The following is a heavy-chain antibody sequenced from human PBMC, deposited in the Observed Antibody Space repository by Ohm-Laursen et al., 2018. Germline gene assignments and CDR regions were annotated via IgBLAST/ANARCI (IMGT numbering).Heavy chain of an antibody. J-gene: IGHJ4*02. CDR1: GFTFSSYA. CDR2: ISGTGGSA. D-gene: IGHD6-13*01. Sequence: GSLRLSCAASGFTFSSYAMTWVRQAPGKGLEWVSAISGTGGSAYYADSVKGRFTISRDNSKNTLYLQMNSLRAEDTAVYYCAKGGYSSSWPNFDYWGQGTLVTVSS. CDR3: AKGGYSSSWPNFDY. V-gene: IGHV3-23*01.